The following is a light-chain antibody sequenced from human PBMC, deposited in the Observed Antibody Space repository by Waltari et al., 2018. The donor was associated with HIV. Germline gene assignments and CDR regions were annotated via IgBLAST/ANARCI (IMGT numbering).Light chain of an antibody. V-gene: IGLV1-51*02. CDR3: GTWDSTWV. J-gene: IGLJ2*01. Sequence: QSVLTHPPSVSAAPGQRVTIPCSGRISPMEDKYVSWYQQFPGTAPKLLMHENNRRPSGIPDRFSASKSGASATLVITGVQPGDEGDYYCGTWDSTWVFGGGTSLTVL. CDR1: ISPMEDKY. CDR2: ENN.